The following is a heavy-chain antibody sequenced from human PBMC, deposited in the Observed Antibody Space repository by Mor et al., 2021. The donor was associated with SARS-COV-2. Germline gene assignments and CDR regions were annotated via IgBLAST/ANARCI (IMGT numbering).Heavy chain of an antibody. J-gene: IGHJ4*01. V-gene: IGHV3-30-3*01. Sequence: WVRQAPGKGLEWVAVISYDGSNKYYAASVKGRFTISRDNSKNTLYLQMNSLRAEDTAVYNCASCYYDTSGYHKGPLDYW. CDR3: ASCYYDTSGYHKGPLDY. D-gene: IGHD3-22*01. CDR2: ISYDGSNK.